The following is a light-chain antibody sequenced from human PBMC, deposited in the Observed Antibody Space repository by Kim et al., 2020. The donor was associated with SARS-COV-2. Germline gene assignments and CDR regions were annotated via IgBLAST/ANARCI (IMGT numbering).Light chain of an antibody. CDR2: DTF. CDR1: TGAVTSGHY. V-gene: IGLV7-46*01. J-gene: IGLJ3*02. CDR3: LLSYSGAWV. Sequence: QAVVTQEPSLTVSPGGTVTLTCGSSTGAVTSGHYPYWFQQKPGQAPRTLISDTFNKHSWTPARFSGSLLGGKAALTLSGAQPEDEAEYYCLLSYSGAWVFGGGTQLTVL.